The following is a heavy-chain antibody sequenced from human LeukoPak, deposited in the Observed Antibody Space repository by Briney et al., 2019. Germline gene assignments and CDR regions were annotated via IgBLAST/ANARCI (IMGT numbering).Heavy chain of an antibody. Sequence: SETLSLTCTVSGGSISSSDFYWGWIRRPPGKGLDWIGSIHYSGRTYYNPSLKSRVIISVDTSKNQFSLKLISVTAADTAVYYCARAIVGATLYYYYYYMDVWGKGTTVTVSS. J-gene: IGHJ6*03. CDR1: GGSISSSDFY. D-gene: IGHD1-26*01. V-gene: IGHV4-39*01. CDR3: ARAIVGATLYYYYYYMDV. CDR2: IHYSGRT.